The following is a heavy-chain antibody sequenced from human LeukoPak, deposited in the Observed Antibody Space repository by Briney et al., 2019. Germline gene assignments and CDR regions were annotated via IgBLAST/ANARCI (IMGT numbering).Heavy chain of an antibody. CDR1: GFTLSSFG. J-gene: IGHJ4*02. V-gene: IGHV3-30*03. CDR2: ISYDGSVI. CDR3: ARGEPTSGVVVVITPVDY. D-gene: IGHD3-22*01. Sequence: GRSLRLSCAASGFTLSSFGMHWVRQAPGKGLEWMTVISYDGSVIYYADSVKGRFTISRDNAKNSLYLQMNSLRAEDTAVYYCARGEPTSGVVVVITPVDYWGQGTLVTVSS.